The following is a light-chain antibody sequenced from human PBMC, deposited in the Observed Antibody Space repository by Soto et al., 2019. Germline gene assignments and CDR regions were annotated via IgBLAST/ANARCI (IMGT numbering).Light chain of an antibody. CDR1: QSVRSNY. CDR2: GAS. V-gene: IGKV3-20*01. Sequence: EIVLTQSPGTLSLSPGERATLSCRASQSVRSNYLAWYQQKPGQAPRLLIYGASSRATGIPDRFSGTGSGTDFTLTISRLEPEDFAVYYCQQYGGSPYTFGQGTNLEIK. CDR3: QQYGGSPYT. J-gene: IGKJ2*01.